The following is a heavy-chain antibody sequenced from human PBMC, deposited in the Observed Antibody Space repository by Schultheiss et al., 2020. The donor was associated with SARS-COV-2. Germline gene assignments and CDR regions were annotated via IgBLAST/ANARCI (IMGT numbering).Heavy chain of an antibody. CDR2: IYYSGST. CDR3: ARGTHWFDP. Sequence: ESLKISCAASGFTVSSNYMTWVRQAPGKGLEWIGSIYYSGSTYYNPSLKSRVTISVDTSKNQFSLKLSSVTAADTAVYYCARGTHWFDPWGQGTLVTVSS. V-gene: IGHV4-59*05. CDR1: GFTVSSNY. J-gene: IGHJ5*02.